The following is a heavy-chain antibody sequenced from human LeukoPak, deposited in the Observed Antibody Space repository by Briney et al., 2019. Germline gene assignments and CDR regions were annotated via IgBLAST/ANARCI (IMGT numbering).Heavy chain of an antibody. Sequence: GGSLRLSCAASGFTFSSYAMHWVRQAPGKGLEWVAVISYDGSNKYYADSVKGRFTISRDNSKNTLYLQMNSLRAEDTAVYYCAKVRRGWELLNYWGQGTLVTVSS. CDR1: GFTFSSYA. V-gene: IGHV3-30*04. CDR3: AKVRRGWELLNY. D-gene: IGHD1-26*01. J-gene: IGHJ4*02. CDR2: ISYDGSNK.